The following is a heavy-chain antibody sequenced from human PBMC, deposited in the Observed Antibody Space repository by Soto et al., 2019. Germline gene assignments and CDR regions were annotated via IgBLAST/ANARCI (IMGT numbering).Heavy chain of an antibody. CDR1: GVSISSGYF. Sequence: PSETLSLTCTVSGVSISSGYFWSWIRQRPGKGPEWIGYISYTGTTFSNPALKSRVALSTDTSKNQFSLKLTSVTAAGTAVYYCASRLPGGHYAGVFDFWGHGTLVTGSS. V-gene: IGHV4-31*03. CDR2: ISYTGTT. J-gene: IGHJ4*01. D-gene: IGHD3-16*01. CDR3: ASRLPGGHYAGVFDF.